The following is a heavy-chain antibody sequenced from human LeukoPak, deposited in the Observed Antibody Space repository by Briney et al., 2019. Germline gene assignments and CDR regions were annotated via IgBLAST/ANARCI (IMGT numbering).Heavy chain of an antibody. V-gene: IGHV4-59*01. CDR1: GGSISSYY. CDR2: IYYSGST. CDR3: ARDYYDSSGYYSPFDY. D-gene: IGHD3-22*01. Sequence: PSETLSLTCTVSGGSISSYYWSWIRQPPGKGLEWIGYIYYSGSTNYNPSLKSRVTISVDTSKNQFSLKLSSVTAADTAVYYCARDYYDSSGYYSPFDYWGQGTLVTVSS. J-gene: IGHJ4*02.